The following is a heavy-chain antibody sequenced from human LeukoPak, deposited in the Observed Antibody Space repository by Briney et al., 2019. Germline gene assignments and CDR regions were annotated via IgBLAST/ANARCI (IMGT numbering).Heavy chain of an antibody. Sequence: GRSLRLSCAASGFTFSSYGMHWVRQAPGKGLEWVSYISSTSSTIYHADSVKGRFTISRDNAKNSLYLQMNSLRAEDTAVYYCARGVCSSTSCYNAFDIWGQGTMVTVSS. V-gene: IGHV3-48*01. CDR1: GFTFSSYG. D-gene: IGHD2-2*02. CDR3: ARGVCSSTSCYNAFDI. J-gene: IGHJ3*02. CDR2: ISSTSSTI.